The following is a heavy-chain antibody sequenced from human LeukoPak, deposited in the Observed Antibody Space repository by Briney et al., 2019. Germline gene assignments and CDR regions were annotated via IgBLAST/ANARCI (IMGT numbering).Heavy chain of an antibody. CDR1: GFTFSNAW. D-gene: IGHD3-10*01. J-gene: IGHJ6*02. Sequence: GGCLRLSCAASGFTFSNAWMSWVRQAPGKGVEWVGRIKSKTDGGTTDYAAPVKGRFTISRDDSKNTLYLQMNSLKTEDTAVYYCTTYYYGSGSYYIAYYYGMDVWGQGTTVTVS. CDR2: IKSKTDGGTT. CDR3: TTYYYGSGSYYIAYYYGMDV. V-gene: IGHV3-15*01.